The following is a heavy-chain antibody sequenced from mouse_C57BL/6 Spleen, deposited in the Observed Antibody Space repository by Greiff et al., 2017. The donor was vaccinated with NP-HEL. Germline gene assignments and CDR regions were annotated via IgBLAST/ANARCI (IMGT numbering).Heavy chain of an antibody. CDR1: GYAFTNYL. CDR2: INPGSGGT. CDR3: ARSGDYYAMDY. J-gene: IGHJ4*01. D-gene: IGHD3-1*01. V-gene: IGHV1-54*01. Sequence: QVQLQQSGAELVRPGTSVKVSCKASGYAFTNYLIEWVKQRPGQGLEWIGVINPGSGGTNYNEKFKGKATLTADKSSSTAYMQLSSLTSEDSAVYFCARSGDYYAMDYWGQGTSGTVSS.